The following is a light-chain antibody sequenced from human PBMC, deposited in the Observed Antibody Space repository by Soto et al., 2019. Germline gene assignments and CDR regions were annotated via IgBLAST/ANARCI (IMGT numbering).Light chain of an antibody. J-gene: IGKJ1*01. CDR3: QQSYSNPTWT. CDR2: DSS. V-gene: IGKV1-39*01. Sequence: DIQLTQSPSSLSASVGDRITIACRASQSISTYLNFYQQKPGEAPTLLVYDSSTLQSGVPSRFSGSGFGAEFTLTVSSLQPEDFATYYCQQSYSNPTWTFGQGTKVDI. CDR1: QSISTY.